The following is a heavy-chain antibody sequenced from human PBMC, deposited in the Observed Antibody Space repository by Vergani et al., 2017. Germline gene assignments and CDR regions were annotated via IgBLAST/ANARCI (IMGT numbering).Heavy chain of an antibody. Sequence: EVQLVQSGAEVKKPGESLKISCKASGYSFSSYWIGWVRQMPGKGLEWMGIIYPGDSDTKYNPSFQGQVTISADKSINTGYLQWNSLKASDTAMYYCARHGPPDDYGDYDYPLPFDYWGQGTLVTVSS. J-gene: IGHJ4*02. CDR2: IYPGDSDT. V-gene: IGHV5-51*01. CDR3: ARHGPPDDYGDYDYPLPFDY. CDR1: GYSFSSYW. D-gene: IGHD4-17*01.